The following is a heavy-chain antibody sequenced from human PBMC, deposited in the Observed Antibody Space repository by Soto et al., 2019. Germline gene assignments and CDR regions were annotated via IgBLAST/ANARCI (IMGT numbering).Heavy chain of an antibody. Sequence: GGSLRLSCLASGFTFAGHAMTWVRQAPGKGLEWVSTISESGATTYYADSVKGRFTISRDNSKNTLFLQLSSLRVEDTALYYCVPGSSGGVGEDRWGQGTLVTVSS. D-gene: IGHD1-26*01. V-gene: IGHV3-23*01. CDR3: VPGSSGGVGEDR. CDR2: ISESGATT. J-gene: IGHJ5*02. CDR1: GFTFAGHA.